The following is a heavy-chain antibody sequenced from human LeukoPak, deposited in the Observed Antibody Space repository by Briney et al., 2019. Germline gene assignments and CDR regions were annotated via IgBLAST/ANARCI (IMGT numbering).Heavy chain of an antibody. V-gene: IGHV5-51*01. J-gene: IGHJ4*02. D-gene: IGHD3-22*01. CDR1: GYSFTSYW. CDR2: IYPADSDP. CDR3: ARRAFDSSTYYYWSYFDY. Sequence: GESLKISCKVSGYSFTSYWIAWVRQMPGKGLELMGIIYPADSDPKYSPSFQGQVTISDDKSITTASLQLNSLKATDTAMYYCARRAFDSSTYYYWSYFDYWGQGTLVTVSS.